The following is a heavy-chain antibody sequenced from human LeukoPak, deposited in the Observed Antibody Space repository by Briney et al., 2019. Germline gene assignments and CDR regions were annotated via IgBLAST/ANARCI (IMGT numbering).Heavy chain of an antibody. CDR1: GFTFSSYS. Sequence: GGSLRLSCAASGFTFSSYSMNWVRQAPGKGLEWVSSISSSSSYIYYADSVKGRFTISRDNAKNSLYLQIHSLRAEDTAVYYCANNAGLRYFDWFPSFDYWGQGTLVTVSS. V-gene: IGHV3-21*04. CDR3: ANNAGLRYFDWFPSFDY. J-gene: IGHJ4*02. CDR2: ISSSSSYI. D-gene: IGHD3-9*01.